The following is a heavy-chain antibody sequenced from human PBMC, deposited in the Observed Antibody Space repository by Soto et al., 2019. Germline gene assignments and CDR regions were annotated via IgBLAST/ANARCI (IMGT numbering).Heavy chain of an antibody. V-gene: IGHV4-59*01. CDR2: LYSSGSP. J-gene: IGHJ4*02. D-gene: IGHD3-3*01. CDR1: GGSLSSYY. Sequence: SQSLSLTCPVSGGSLSSYYWSWIRHPPAKGLEWNGCLYSSGSPNYNPSLQSRVTISVDTSKNQFSLKRSSVTAADTAVYYWSRVEGAHYDFWSGYYPTGFGYWGQGALVTV. CDR3: SRVEGAHYDFWSGYYPTGFGY.